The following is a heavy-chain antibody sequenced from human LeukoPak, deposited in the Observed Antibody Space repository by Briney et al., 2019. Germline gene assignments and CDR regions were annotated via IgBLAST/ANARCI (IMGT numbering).Heavy chain of an antibody. CDR1: GFTFSAYG. CDR3: AKDRQQFSDWLFLYFDY. Sequence: PGGSLRLSCAASGFTFSAYGMHWVRQAPGKGLESVAFIRYDGSYKYYADSVKGRFTISRDNSKNTLYLQMNSLRAEDTAVYYCAKDRQQFSDWLFLYFDYWGQGTLVTVSS. V-gene: IGHV3-30*02. CDR2: IRYDGSYK. D-gene: IGHD3/OR15-3a*01. J-gene: IGHJ4*02.